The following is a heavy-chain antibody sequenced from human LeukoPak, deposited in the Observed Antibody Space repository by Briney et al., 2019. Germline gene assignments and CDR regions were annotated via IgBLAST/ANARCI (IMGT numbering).Heavy chain of an antibody. CDR3: AKDALYHGSGSYYTDWFDP. D-gene: IGHD3-10*01. V-gene: IGHV3-23*01. Sequence: GGSLRLSCAASGFTFSSYAMSWVRQAPGKGLEWVSAISGSGGSTYYADSVKGRFTISRDNSKNTLYLQMNSLRAEDTAVYYCAKDALYHGSGSYYTDWFDPWGQGTLVTVSS. CDR1: GFTFSSYA. J-gene: IGHJ5*02. CDR2: ISGSGGST.